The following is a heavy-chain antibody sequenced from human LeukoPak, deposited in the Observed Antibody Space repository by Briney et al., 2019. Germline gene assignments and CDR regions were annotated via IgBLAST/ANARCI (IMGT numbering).Heavy chain of an antibody. CDR1: GFTFSSYA. Sequence: GGSLRLSCAASGFTFSSYAMHWVRQAPGKGLEYVSAISSNGGSTYYANSVKGRFTISRDNSKNTLYLQMGSLRAEDMAVYYCARDSSGWRDGYFQHWGQGTLVTVSS. CDR2: ISSNGGST. D-gene: IGHD6-19*01. CDR3: ARDSSGWRDGYFQH. J-gene: IGHJ1*01. V-gene: IGHV3-64*01.